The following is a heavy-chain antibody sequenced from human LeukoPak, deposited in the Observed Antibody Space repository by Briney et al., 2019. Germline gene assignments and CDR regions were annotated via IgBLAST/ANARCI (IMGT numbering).Heavy chain of an antibody. D-gene: IGHD6-6*01. CDR2: IKQDGSEK. J-gene: IGHJ6*02. V-gene: IGHV3-7*05. CDR1: GFTFSNYW. Sequence: GGSLRLSCAASGFTFSNYWMSWVRQAPGKGLEWAANIKQDGSEKVYVDSVKGRFAISRDNAKNSLFLQMDALRAEDTAVYYCARDPYSSTWSYGMDVWGQGTTVSVSS. CDR3: ARDPYSSTWSYGMDV.